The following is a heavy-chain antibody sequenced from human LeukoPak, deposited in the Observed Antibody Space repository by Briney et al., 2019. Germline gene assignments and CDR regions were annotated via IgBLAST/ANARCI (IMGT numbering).Heavy chain of an antibody. J-gene: IGHJ6*03. CDR1: GGSISSGSYY. CDR2: IYTTGST. CDR3: ARERERENYYHYYFMDV. V-gene: IGHV4-61*09. Sequence: SQTLSLTCTVSGGSISSGSYYWSWIRQPAGTGLEWIGHIYTTGSTNYNPSLRSRGNISVDRSKNQFSLKLSSVTAADTAVYYCARERERENYYHYYFMDVWGKGTTVAVSS. D-gene: IGHD6-25*01.